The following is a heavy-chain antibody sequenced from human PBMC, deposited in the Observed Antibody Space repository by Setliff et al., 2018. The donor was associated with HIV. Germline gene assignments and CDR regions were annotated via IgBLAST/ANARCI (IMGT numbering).Heavy chain of an antibody. D-gene: IGHD4-17*01. V-gene: IGHV3-48*01. CDR3: ARDPNGDYIGAFDF. Sequence: GGSLRLSCTASGFTLSSYSMHWVRQAPGKGLEWVSYITGAGSGIDYADSVKGRFTISRDNTKNTLYLQMNSLRVEDTAVYYCARDPNGDYIGAFDFRGQGTMVTVSS. CDR2: ITGAGSGI. CDR1: GFTLSSYS. J-gene: IGHJ3*01.